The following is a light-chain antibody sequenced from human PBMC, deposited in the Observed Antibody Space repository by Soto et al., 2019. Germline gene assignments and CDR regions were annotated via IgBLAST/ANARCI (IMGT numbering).Light chain of an antibody. J-gene: IGKJ1*01. CDR1: QSINSW. V-gene: IGKV1-5*01. CDR2: GVS. CDR3: QQYDSKPLT. Sequence: DIQMTQSPSTLSASVGDRVTFTCRASQSINSWLAWFQQKPGKAPKLLIFGVSNLESGVPTRFSGSGSGTEFTLTINSLQSEDFASYFCQQYDSKPLTFGQGTKVEI.